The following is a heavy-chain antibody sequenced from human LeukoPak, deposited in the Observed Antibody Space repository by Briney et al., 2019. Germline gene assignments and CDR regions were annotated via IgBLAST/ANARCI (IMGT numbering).Heavy chain of an antibody. Sequence: SETLSLTCTVSGGSISSYYWSWIRQPPGKGLEWIGYIYYSGSTNYNPSLKSRVTISVDTSKNQFSLKLSSVTAADTAVYYCARFKTGGWFDPWGQGTLVTVSS. CDR3: ARFKTGGWFDP. D-gene: IGHD3-16*01. V-gene: IGHV4-59*01. CDR1: GGSISSYY. CDR2: IYYSGST. J-gene: IGHJ5*02.